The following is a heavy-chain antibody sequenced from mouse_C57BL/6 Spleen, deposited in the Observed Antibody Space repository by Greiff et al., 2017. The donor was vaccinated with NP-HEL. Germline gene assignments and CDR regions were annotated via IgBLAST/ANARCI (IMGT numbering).Heavy chain of an antibody. CDR1: GYSITSGYY. V-gene: IGHV3-6*01. Sequence: EVQLQQSGPGLVKPSQSLSLTCSVTGYSITSGYYWNWIRQFPGNKLEWMGYISYDGSNNYNPSLKNRISITRDTSKNQFFLKLNSVTTEDTATYYCARRGISYYGSWFAYWGQGTLVTVSA. CDR2: ISYDGSN. J-gene: IGHJ3*01. CDR3: ARRGISYYGSWFAY. D-gene: IGHD1-1*01.